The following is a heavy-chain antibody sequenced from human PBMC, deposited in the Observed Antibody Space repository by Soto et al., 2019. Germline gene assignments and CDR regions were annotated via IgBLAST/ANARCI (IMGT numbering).Heavy chain of an antibody. CDR3: AKDHAQPFDP. V-gene: IGHV3-30*18. J-gene: IGHJ5*02. CDR1: GFTFSSYG. D-gene: IGHD2-8*01. Sequence: QVQLVESGGGVVQPGRSLRLSCAASGFTFSSYGMHWVRQAPGKGLEWVAVISYDGSNKYYADSVKGRFTISRDNSKNTLYLQMNSLRAEDTALYYCAKDHAQPFDPWGQGTLVTVSS. CDR2: ISYDGSNK.